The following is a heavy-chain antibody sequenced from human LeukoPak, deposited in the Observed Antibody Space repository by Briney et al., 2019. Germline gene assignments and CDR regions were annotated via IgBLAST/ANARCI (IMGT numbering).Heavy chain of an antibody. CDR2: ISAYSGNT. Sequence: ASVNVSFKASGYTFTRYGISWVRQAPGQRLEWMGWISAYSGNTNYAKKLQGRVTITTDTSTSTAYMELRSLRSDHTAVYYCARGVADYDFWSGYSVYYYYYGMDVWGQGTTVTVSS. CDR1: GYTFTRYG. J-gene: IGHJ6*02. V-gene: IGHV1-18*01. CDR3: ARGVADYDFWSGYSVYYYYYGMDV. D-gene: IGHD3-3*01.